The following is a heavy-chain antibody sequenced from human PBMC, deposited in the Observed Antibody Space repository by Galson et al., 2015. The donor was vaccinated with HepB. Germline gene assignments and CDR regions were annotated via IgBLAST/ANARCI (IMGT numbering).Heavy chain of an antibody. CDR2: ISANHHYT. CDR3: ARGAFVVVVGANRNNWFDS. V-gene: IGHV1-18*01. J-gene: IGHJ5*01. Sequence: SVKVSCKASGYTFSSYSITWVRQAPGQGLEWMGWISANHHYTKYAQKVQGRVTMTTDTSTSTAYMELRSLRSDDTAVYYCARGAFVVVVGANRNNWFDSWGQRTLVTVSS. D-gene: IGHD2-15*01. CDR1: GYTFSSYS.